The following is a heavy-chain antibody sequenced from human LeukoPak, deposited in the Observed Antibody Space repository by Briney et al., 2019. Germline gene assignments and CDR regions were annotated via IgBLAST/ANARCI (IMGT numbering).Heavy chain of an antibody. CDR1: GFTFSSYA. CDR3: ARSGIAVAGNWFDP. Sequence: GGSLRLSCAASGFTFSSYAMHWVRQAPGKGLEWVAVISYDGSNKYYAGSVKGRFTISRDNSKNTLYLQMNSLRAEDTAVYYCARSGIAVAGNWFDPWGQGTLVTVSS. CDR2: ISYDGSNK. J-gene: IGHJ5*02. D-gene: IGHD6-19*01. V-gene: IGHV3-30-3*01.